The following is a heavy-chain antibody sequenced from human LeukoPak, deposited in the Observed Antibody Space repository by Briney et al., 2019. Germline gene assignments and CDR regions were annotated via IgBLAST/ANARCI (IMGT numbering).Heavy chain of an antibody. V-gene: IGHV3-53*01. CDR1: GFTVSSTY. Sequence: HPGGPLRLSCAASGFTVSSTYMSWVRQAPGQGLEWVSLIYNSGTTFYADSVRGRFTISRDNSKNTLYLQMNSLRAEDTAIYYCARDSSSFPNYFDFWGQGTLVTVSS. CDR3: ARDSSSFPNYFDF. D-gene: IGHD3-10*01. J-gene: IGHJ4*02. CDR2: IYNSGTT.